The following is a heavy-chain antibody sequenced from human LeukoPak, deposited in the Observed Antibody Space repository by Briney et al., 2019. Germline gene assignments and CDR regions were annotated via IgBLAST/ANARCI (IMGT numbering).Heavy chain of an antibody. CDR3: ARRAGSYSHPYDY. Sequence: GGSLRLSCAVSGFTVSGNYMSWVRQAPGKGLEWVSLIYSGGTTYYADSVKGRLTISRDNSKNTSYLQMNSLRAEDTAVYYCARRAGSYSHPYDYWGQGILVTVSS. D-gene: IGHD2-15*01. CDR2: IYSGGTT. J-gene: IGHJ4*02. CDR1: GFTVSGNY. V-gene: IGHV3-53*01.